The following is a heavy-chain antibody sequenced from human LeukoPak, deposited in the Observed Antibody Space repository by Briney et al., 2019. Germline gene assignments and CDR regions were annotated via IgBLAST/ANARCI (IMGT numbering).Heavy chain of an antibody. D-gene: IGHD3-10*01. CDR1: GYTFSSYS. CDR2: ISSSGSYI. Sequence: TGGSLRLSCAASGYTFSSYSLNWVRQAPGKGLEWVSAISSSGSYIYYADSVKGRFTISRDNAKNSLYLQMNSLRAEDTAVYYCARRLGSGSRRPKAHGMDVWGQGTTVTVSS. J-gene: IGHJ6*02. CDR3: ARRLGSGSRRPKAHGMDV. V-gene: IGHV3-21*01.